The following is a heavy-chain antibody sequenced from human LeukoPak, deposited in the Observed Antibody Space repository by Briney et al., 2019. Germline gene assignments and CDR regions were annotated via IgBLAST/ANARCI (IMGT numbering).Heavy chain of an antibody. CDR1: GFRFSSYA. Sequence: PGGSLRLSCVGSGFRFSSYAMSWVRQAPGKGLEWVSGISESGGATYYIGPAKGRFTISRDNSKNTLYLQMSDLRAEDTAVYYCAKDYDDFGSNYFCAFDVWGHGTVVTDAS. CDR2: ISESGGAT. V-gene: IGHV3-23*01. J-gene: IGHJ3*01. CDR3: AKDYDDFGSNYFCAFDV. D-gene: IGHD3-3*01.